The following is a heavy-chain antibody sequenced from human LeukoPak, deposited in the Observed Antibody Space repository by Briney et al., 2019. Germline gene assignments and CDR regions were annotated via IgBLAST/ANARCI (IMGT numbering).Heavy chain of an antibody. V-gene: IGHV3-33*01. D-gene: IGHD3-10*01. CDR1: GFTFSSYG. CDR2: IWYDGRNK. J-gene: IGHJ4*02. Sequence: GGSLRLSCGASGFTFSSYGMHWVRQAPGKGLEWVAVIWYDGRNKYYGDSVKGRFTISRDNSKNTLYLQMNSLRAEDTAVYYCARDRYGSEVWYFDNWGQGTLVTVSS. CDR3: ARDRYGSEVWYFDN.